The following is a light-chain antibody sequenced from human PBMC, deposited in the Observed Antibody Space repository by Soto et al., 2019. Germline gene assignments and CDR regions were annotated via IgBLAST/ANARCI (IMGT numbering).Light chain of an antibody. CDR1: QSVSNNY. CDR2: GAS. V-gene: IGKV3-20*01. Sequence: IVLKQCLGSLSLSPGARASVSCRSSQSVSNNYLAWYQQKPGQAPRLLXYGASNRATGIPDRFSGSGSGTDFTLTISRLEPEDFAVYYCQHFVNSLTWTFGQGSKV. J-gene: IGKJ1*01. CDR3: QHFVNSLTWT.